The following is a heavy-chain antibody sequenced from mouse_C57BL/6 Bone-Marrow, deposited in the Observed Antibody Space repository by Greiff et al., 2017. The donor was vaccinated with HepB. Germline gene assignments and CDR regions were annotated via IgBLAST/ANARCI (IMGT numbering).Heavy chain of an antibody. CDR3: AGGVPCGSGYDWYFDV. CDR1: GYTFTSYW. V-gene: IGHV1-64*01. J-gene: IGHJ1*03. CDR2: IHPNSGST. Sequence: QVQLQQPGAELVKPGASVKLSCKASGYTFTSYWMHWVKQRPGQGLEWIGMIHPNSGSTNYNEKFKSKATLTVDKSSSTAYMQLSSLTSEDSAVYYCAGGVPCGSGYDWYFDVWGTGTTVTVAS. D-gene: IGHD1-1*01.